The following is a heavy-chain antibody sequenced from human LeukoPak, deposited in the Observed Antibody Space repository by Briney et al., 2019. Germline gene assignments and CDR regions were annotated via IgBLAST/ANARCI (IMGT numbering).Heavy chain of an antibody. Sequence: GGSLRLSCAASGFTFSSYAMSWVRQAPGKGLVWVSRINSDGSSTSYADSVKGRFTISRDNAKNTLYLQMNSLRAEDTAVYYCARGGGYSYGLGHWYFDLWGRGTLVTVSS. CDR3: ARGGGYSYGLGHWYFDL. V-gene: IGHV3-74*01. D-gene: IGHD5-18*01. CDR1: GFTFSSYA. J-gene: IGHJ2*01. CDR2: INSDGSST.